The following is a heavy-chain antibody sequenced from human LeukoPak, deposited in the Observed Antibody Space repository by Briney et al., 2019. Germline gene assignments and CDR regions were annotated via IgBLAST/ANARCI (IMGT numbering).Heavy chain of an antibody. CDR1: GFTFDDYA. CDR3: AKGRWLVEGAFDI. D-gene: IGHD6-19*01. Sequence: GGSLRRSCAASGFTFDDYAMHWVRQAPGKGLEWVSGISWNSGSIGYADSVKGRFTISRDNAKNSLYLQMNSLRAEDTALYYCAKGRWLVEGAFDIWGQGTMVTVSS. J-gene: IGHJ3*02. V-gene: IGHV3-9*01. CDR2: ISWNSGSI.